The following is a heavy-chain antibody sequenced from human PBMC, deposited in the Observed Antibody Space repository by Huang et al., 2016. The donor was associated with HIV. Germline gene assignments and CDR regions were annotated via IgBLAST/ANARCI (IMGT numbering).Heavy chain of an antibody. CDR3: ARGPIRFLAWLLNFDY. D-gene: IGHD3-3*01. J-gene: IGHJ4*02. CDR2: ISYDENNK. Sequence: QILLIESGGGVVQPGRSLRISCAASGFTFSSYGMHWVRQAPGKGGEGGAVISYDENNKDEEDSVRGRFTISRDNSKNTLYLQMNSLRVEDTAVYYCARGPIRFLAWLLNFDYWGQGALVTVSS. CDR1: GFTFSSYG. V-gene: IGHV3-30*03.